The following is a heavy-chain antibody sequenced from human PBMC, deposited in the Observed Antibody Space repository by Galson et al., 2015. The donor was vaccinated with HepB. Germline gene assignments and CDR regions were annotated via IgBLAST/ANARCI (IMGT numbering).Heavy chain of an antibody. J-gene: IGHJ6*02. Sequence: SLRLSCAASGFTFSSYGMHWVRQAPGKGLEWVAVIWYDGSNKYYADSVKGRFTISRDNSKNTLYLQMNSLRAEDTAVYYCAKDGVRADRPPSSTSCYGMDVWGQGTTVTVSS. V-gene: IGHV3-33*06. CDR2: IWYDGSNK. CDR1: GFTFSSYG. CDR3: AKDGVRADRPPSSTSCYGMDV. D-gene: IGHD2-2*01.